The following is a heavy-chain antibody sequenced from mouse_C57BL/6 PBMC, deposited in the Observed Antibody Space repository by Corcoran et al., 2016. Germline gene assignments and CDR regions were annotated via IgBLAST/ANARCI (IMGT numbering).Heavy chain of an antibody. CDR3: AREGYGSSYYFDY. CDR2: IYPGSGNT. Sequence: QIQLQQSGPELVKPWASVKISCKASGYTFTDYYINWVKQRPGQGLEWIGWIYPGSGNTKYNEKFKGKSTLTVDTASSTAYMQLSSMTSEDSAVYFCAREGYGSSYYFDYWGQGTTLTVSS. V-gene: IGHV1-84*01. J-gene: IGHJ2*01. D-gene: IGHD1-1*01. CDR1: GYTFTDYY.